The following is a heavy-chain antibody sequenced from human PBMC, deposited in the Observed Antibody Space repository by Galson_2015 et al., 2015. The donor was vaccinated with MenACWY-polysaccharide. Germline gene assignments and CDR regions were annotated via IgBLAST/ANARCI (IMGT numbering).Heavy chain of an antibody. CDR1: GFTLGSYW. J-gene: IGHJ5*02. Sequence: SLRLSCAASGFTLGSYWMQWVRQAPGKGLEWVSRVNSDASIKTYAGSVKGRFTISRDNAKNTLYLQMDSLRAEDSAVYYCAREAPAHDSLSAYLRAWGQGTRVTVSS. V-gene: IGHV3-74*03. CDR2: VNSDASIK. CDR3: AREAPAHDSLSAYLRA. D-gene: IGHD3-3*01.